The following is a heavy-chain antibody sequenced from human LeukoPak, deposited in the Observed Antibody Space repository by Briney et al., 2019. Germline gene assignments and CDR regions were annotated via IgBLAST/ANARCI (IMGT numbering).Heavy chain of an antibody. CDR2: ISSDSSNT. Sequence: GGSLRLSCAASGFTFSNYCMNWVRQAPGKGLEWISYISSDSSNTNYADSVKGRFTISRDNAKNSLYLQMNSLRDGDTAVYYCTRENVAAGSVNYWGQGTLVTVSS. V-gene: IGHV3-48*02. CDR3: TRENVAAGSVNY. J-gene: IGHJ4*02. CDR1: GFTFSNYC. D-gene: IGHD6-13*01.